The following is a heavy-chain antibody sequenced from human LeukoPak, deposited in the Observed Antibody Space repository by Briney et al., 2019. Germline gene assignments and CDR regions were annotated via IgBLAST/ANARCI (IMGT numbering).Heavy chain of an antibody. D-gene: IGHD5-18*01. CDR3: ARDLTAMLTTPFDY. Sequence: GGSLRLSCAASKFSFTSYWMHWVRHAPGKGLVWVSRINPDGSRTNYADSVEGRFTISRDNAKKSLYLQMNSLRAEDTAVYYCARDLTAMLTTPFDYWGQGTLVTVSS. CDR2: INPDGSRT. J-gene: IGHJ4*02. CDR1: KFSFTSYW. V-gene: IGHV3-74*01.